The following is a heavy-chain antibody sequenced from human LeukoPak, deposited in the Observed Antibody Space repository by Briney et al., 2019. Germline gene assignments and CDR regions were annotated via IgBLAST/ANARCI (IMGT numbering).Heavy chain of an antibody. V-gene: IGHV4-38-2*02. D-gene: IGHD4-17*01. J-gene: IGHJ4*02. CDR1: GYSISSGYY. CDR3: ARHLSSYGDYVVGYFDY. CDR2: IYHSGTT. Sequence: SETLSLTCSVSGYSISSGYYWGWIRQPPGKGLEWIGTIYHSGTTFYNPSLQSRVTVSLDTSKNQFSLKLSSVTAADTAVYYCARHLSSYGDYVVGYFDYWGQGTLVTVSS.